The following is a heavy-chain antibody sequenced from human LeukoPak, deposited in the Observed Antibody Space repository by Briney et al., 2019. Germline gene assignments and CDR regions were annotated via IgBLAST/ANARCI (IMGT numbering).Heavy chain of an antibody. CDR3: ARVMGYTMVQGVLIETEPFDY. Sequence: ASVTVSCKASGYSFTSYGSNWVGLAPAPGLEWMGWMRPNSGKTGYAQKFHRRVTINKNTTLSKDYIVPGRLISDDTGVYYCARVMGYTMVQGVLIETEPFDYWGQGTLVTVSS. J-gene: IGHJ4*02. D-gene: IGHD3-10*01. V-gene: IGHV1-8*01. CDR2: MRPNSGKT. CDR1: GYSFTSYG.